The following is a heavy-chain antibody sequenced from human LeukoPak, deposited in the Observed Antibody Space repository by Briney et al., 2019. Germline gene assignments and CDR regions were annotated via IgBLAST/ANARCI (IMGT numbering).Heavy chain of an antibody. Sequence: SETLSLTCVVSGYPISSPYYWGWVRQPPGKGPECIGSIHHTGSSYYNPSFQSRVTISIDTSRNQFSLKLRFLSAADTAVYYCARLGYCSSTSCYFESWGQGTLVTVSS. J-gene: IGHJ4*02. CDR2: IHHTGSS. CDR3: ARLGYCSSTSCYFES. CDR1: GYPISSPYY. D-gene: IGHD2-2*01. V-gene: IGHV4-38-2*01.